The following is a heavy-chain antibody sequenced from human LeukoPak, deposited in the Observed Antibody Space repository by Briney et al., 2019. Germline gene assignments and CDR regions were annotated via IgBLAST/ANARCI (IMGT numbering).Heavy chain of an antibody. CDR2: INHSGST. V-gene: IGHV4-34*01. CDR3: ARGVTAAAGYNWFDP. J-gene: IGHJ5*02. CDR1: GGSFSGYY. Sequence: PSETLSLTCAVYGGSFSGYYWSWIRQPPGKGRKWIGEINHSGSTNYNPSLKSRVTISVDTSKNQFSLKLSSVTAADTAVYYCARGVTAAAGYNWFDPWGQGTLVTVSS. D-gene: IGHD6-13*01.